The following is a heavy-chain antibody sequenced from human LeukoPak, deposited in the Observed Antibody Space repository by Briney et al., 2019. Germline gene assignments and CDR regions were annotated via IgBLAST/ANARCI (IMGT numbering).Heavy chain of an antibody. J-gene: IGHJ4*02. V-gene: IGHV3-33*01. Sequence: PGGSLRLSCAASGFTFSSYGMHWVRQAPGKGLEWAAVIWYDGSNKYYADSVKGRFTISRDNSKNTLYLQMNSLRAEDTAVYYCARESSAFDYWGQGTLVTVSS. CDR1: GFTFSSYG. CDR2: IWYDGSNK. CDR3: ARESSAFDY. D-gene: IGHD3-22*01.